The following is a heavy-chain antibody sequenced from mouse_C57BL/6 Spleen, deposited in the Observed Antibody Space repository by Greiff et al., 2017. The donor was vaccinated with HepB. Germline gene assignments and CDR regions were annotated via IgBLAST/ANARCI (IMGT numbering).Heavy chain of an antibody. CDR3: AREGNYSNYEGYFDV. V-gene: IGHV5-16*01. J-gene: IGHJ1*03. Sequence: EVKLMESEGGLVQPGSSMKLSCTASGFTFSDYYMAWVRQVPEKGLEWVANINYDGSSTYYLDSLKSRFIISRDNAKNILYLQMSSLKSEDTATYYCAREGNYSNYEGYFDVWGTGTTVTVSS. CDR1: GFTFSDYY. D-gene: IGHD2-5*01. CDR2: INYDGSST.